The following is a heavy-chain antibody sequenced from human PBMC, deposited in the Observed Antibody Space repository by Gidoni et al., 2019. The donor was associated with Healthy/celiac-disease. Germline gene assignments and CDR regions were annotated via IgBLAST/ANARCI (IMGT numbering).Heavy chain of an antibody. Sequence: EVQLVYPGGGVVRRGGSLSLSCAASAFTFDDYGMGWVRQAPGKGLEWVSCFNWNGGSTGYSDYVKGRFTISRDNDKNSLYLKMNSLRAEDTALYYCARGRIAPYYGSGRAFDIWGQGTMVTVSS. CDR3: ARGRIAPYYGSGRAFDI. J-gene: IGHJ3*02. D-gene: IGHD3-10*01. V-gene: IGHV3-20*04. CDR2: FNWNGGST. CDR1: AFTFDDYG.